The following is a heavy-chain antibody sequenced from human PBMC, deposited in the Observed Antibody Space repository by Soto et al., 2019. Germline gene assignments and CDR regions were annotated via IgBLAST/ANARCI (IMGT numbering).Heavy chain of an antibody. CDR3: AADPYYYDSSDYYSFDQ. Sequence: GASVKVSCKASGYTFTSYGISWVRQAPGQRLEWIGWIVVGSGNTNYAQKFQERVTITRDMSTSTAYMDVSSLRSEDTAVYYCAADPYYYDSSDYYSFDQWGQGTLVTVSS. CDR2: IVVGSGNT. J-gene: IGHJ4*02. D-gene: IGHD3-22*01. CDR1: GYTFTSYG. V-gene: IGHV1-58*02.